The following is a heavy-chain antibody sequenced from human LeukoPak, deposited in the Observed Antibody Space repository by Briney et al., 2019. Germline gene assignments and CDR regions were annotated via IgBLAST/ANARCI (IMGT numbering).Heavy chain of an antibody. V-gene: IGHV3-7*04. D-gene: IGHD3-10*01. J-gene: IGHJ4*02. CDR3: ARIDGGGYLEY. CDR2: TNQDGSDK. CDR1: GFTFSHYC. Sequence: GGSLRLSCAVSGFTFSHYCMTWVRQAPGKGLEWVANTNQDGSDKYYVDSVKGRFTTSRDNAKNSLYLQMNSLRAEDTAVYYCARIDGGGYLEYWGQGTLVTVSS.